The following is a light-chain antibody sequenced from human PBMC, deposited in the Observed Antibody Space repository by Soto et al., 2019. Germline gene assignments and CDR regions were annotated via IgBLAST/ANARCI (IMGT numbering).Light chain of an antibody. CDR2: GAS. CDR1: QSVSSSY. CDR3: QQYGSSPPPSDT. Sequence: EIVLTQSPGTLSLSPGERATLSCRASQSVSSSYLAWYQQKPGQAPRLLIYGASSRATGIPDRFSGSGSGTDFTLTISRLEPEDFAVYYGQQYGSSPPPSDTFGQGTKLEIK. J-gene: IGKJ2*01. V-gene: IGKV3-20*01.